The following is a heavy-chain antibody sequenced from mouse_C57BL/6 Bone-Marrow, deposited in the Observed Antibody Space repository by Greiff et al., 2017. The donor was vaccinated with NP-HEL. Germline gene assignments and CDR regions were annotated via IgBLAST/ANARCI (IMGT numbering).Heavy chain of an antibody. CDR1: GYTFTDYN. Sequence: VQLKESGPELVKPGASVKMSCKASGYTFTDYNMHWVKQSHGKSLEWIGYINPNNGGTSYNQKFKGKATLTVNKSSSTAYMELRSLTSEDSAVYYCARSVGGYWYFDVWGTGTTVTVSS. CDR3: ARSVGGYWYFDV. CDR2: INPNNGGT. V-gene: IGHV1-22*01. J-gene: IGHJ1*03.